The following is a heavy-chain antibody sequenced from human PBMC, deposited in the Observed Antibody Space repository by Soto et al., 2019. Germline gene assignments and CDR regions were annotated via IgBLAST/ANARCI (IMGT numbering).Heavy chain of an antibody. CDR3: ARGPLYPDY. CDR1: GGSFSGYY. Sequence: SETLSLTCAVYGGSFSGYYWSWIRQPPGKGLEWIGEINHSGSTNYNPSLKSRVTISVDTSKNQFSLKLSSVTAADTAVYYCARGPLYPDYWGQGTLVTVSS. J-gene: IGHJ4*02. CDR2: INHSGST. V-gene: IGHV4-34*01.